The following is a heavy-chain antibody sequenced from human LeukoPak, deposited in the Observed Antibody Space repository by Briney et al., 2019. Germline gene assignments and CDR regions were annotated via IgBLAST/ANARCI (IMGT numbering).Heavy chain of an antibody. CDR1: GGSIRNYY. V-gene: IGHV4-59*01. J-gene: IGHJ6*02. CDR3: ARGYDIDV. CDR2: IYYTGTT. Sequence: SETLSLTCTVSGGSIRNYYWSWIRQPPGKALEWIGYIYYTGTTKYNPSLKSRATISLDTSKNQFSLKLTSVTAADTALFFCARGYDIDVWGQGTTVTVSS.